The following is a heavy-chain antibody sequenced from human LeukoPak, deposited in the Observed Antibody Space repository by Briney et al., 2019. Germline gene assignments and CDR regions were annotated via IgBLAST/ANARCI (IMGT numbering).Heavy chain of an antibody. CDR1: GYSFRSYW. V-gene: IGHV5-51*01. Sequence: GGSLKISCKGSGYSFRSYWIGWVRQMPGKGLEWMGIIYPGDSDTRYSPSFQGHVTISADKSISTAYLQWSSLKASDTAMYYCAKAEALASAFDYWGQGTQVTVSS. J-gene: IGHJ4*02. CDR2: IYPGDSDT. CDR3: AKAEALASAFDY. D-gene: IGHD6-13*01.